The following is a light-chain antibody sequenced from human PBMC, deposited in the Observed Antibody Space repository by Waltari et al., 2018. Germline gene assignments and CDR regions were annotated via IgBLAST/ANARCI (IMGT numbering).Light chain of an antibody. Sequence: QSALTQPASVSGSPGQSITISCSGTRSDVGRQNLVAWYQQYPGKAPKLLIYEVNKRALGVGGRVSGSTTGKVASLTISGLQAEDEADYYCCSDVGTVVFGGGTKVTV. V-gene: IGLV2-23*02. CDR1: RSDVGRQNL. CDR2: EVN. J-gene: IGLJ2*01. CDR3: CSDVGTVV.